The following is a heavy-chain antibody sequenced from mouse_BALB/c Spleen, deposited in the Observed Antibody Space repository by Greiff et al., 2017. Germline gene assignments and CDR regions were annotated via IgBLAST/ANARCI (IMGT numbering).Heavy chain of an antibody. D-gene: IGHD2-3*01. CDR3: ARRWLPGYFDY. CDR1: GYAFTNYW. Sequence: QVQLKESGAELVRPGTSVKISCKASGYAFTNYWLGWVKQRPGHGLEWIGDIYPGSGNTYYNEKFKGKATLTADKSSRTAYMQLSSLTSEDSAVYFCARRWLPGYFDYWGQGTTLTVSS. J-gene: IGHJ2*01. V-gene: IGHV1-63*01. CDR2: IYPGSGNT.